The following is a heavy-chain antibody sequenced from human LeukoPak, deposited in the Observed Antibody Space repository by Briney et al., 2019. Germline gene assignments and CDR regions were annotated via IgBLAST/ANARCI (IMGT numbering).Heavy chain of an antibody. CDR1: GGTFRSYA. Sequence: ASVTVSCKASGGTFRSYAINWVRLAPGKGLEWMGGIIPMVNTPKYAQKFQGRVTITADESTSTGYMEVSSLRSGDTAVYYCAIFQGTYGDNDNDYWGQGTLVTVSS. J-gene: IGHJ4*02. D-gene: IGHD4-17*01. CDR2: IIPMVNTP. V-gene: IGHV1-69*13. CDR3: AIFQGTYGDNDNDY.